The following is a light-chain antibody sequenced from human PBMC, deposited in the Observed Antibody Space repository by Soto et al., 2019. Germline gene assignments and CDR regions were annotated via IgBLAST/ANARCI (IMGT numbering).Light chain of an antibody. CDR1: SSDVGGYNY. CDR3: SSYTSSSTLGVV. J-gene: IGLJ2*01. Sequence: QSALTQPASVSGSPGQSITISCTGTSSDVGGYNYVSWNQQHPGKAPKLMIYEVSNRPSGVSNRFSGSKSGNTASLTISGLQAEDEADYYCSSYTSSSTLGVVFGGGTKLTVL. V-gene: IGLV2-14*01. CDR2: EVS.